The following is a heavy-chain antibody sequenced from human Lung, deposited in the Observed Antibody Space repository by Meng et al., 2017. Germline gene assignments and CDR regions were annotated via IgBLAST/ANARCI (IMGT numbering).Heavy chain of an antibody. V-gene: IGHV3-15*01. D-gene: IGHD6-13*01. CDR3: ATGAAAADH. Sequence: VQLVEAGGGLVKPGGFRRLSCVASGFSFTDAWMSWVRQAPGKGLEWVGRIKSNSDGGTTDYAAPVKGRFTISRDDSKNTLYLQMNSLITEDTAVYFCATGAAAADHWGQGTLVTVSS. J-gene: IGHJ4*02. CDR2: IKSNSDGGTT. CDR1: GFSFTDAW.